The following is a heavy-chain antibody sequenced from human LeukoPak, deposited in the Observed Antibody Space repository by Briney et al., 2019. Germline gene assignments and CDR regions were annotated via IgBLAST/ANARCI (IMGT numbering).Heavy chain of an antibody. CDR1: GLTLSGYW. D-gene: IGHD5-18*01. CDR2: INGDASST. V-gene: IGHV3-74*01. Sequence: GGSLRLSCAASGLTLSGYWMHWVRQAPGKGLVWVSRINGDASSTSYADSVKGRFTMSRDNAKSTLYLQMNSLRVEDTAVYYCARARGNTYGYFEYWGQGTLVTVSS. J-gene: IGHJ4*02. CDR3: ARARGNTYGYFEY.